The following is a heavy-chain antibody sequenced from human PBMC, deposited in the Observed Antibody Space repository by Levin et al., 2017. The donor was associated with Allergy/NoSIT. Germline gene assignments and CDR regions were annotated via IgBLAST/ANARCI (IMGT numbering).Heavy chain of an antibody. D-gene: IGHD3-10*01. J-gene: IGHJ4*02. CDR2: ISYDGSNK. CDR3: CYGSGTHFDY. Sequence: GGSLRLSCAASGFTFSSYGMHWVRQAPGKGLEWVAVISYDGSNKYYADSVKGRFTISRDNSKNTLYLQMNSLRAEDTAVYYCCYGSGTHFDYWGQGTLVTVSS. V-gene: IGHV3-30*03. CDR1: GFTFSSYG.